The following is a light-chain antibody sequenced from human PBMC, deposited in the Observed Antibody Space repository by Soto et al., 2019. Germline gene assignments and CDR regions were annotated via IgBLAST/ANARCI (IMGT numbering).Light chain of an antibody. J-gene: IGKJ1*01. Sequence: DIQMTQSPSTLSASVGDRVTITCRASQSISSWLAWYQQKPGKAPNLLIYDASSLESGVPSRFSGSGSGTEFTLTISSLQPDDFATYYCQQYNIYPWTFGQGTKVEIK. V-gene: IGKV1-5*01. CDR1: QSISSW. CDR3: QQYNIYPWT. CDR2: DAS.